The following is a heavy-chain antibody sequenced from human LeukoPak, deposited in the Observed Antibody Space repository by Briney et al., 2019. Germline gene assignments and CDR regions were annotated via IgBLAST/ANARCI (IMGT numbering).Heavy chain of an antibody. CDR1: GFTSSDYA. Sequence: PGRSLRLSCAASGFTSSDYAMYWVRQAPGKGLEWVSVISYEGSNKYYAESVKGRFIISRDNSKNTLYLQMNSLRAEDTAVYYCASDQRYAFDYWGQGILVTVSS. V-gene: IGHV3-30*04. D-gene: IGHD3-9*01. J-gene: IGHJ4*02. CDR3: ASDQRYAFDY. CDR2: ISYEGSNK.